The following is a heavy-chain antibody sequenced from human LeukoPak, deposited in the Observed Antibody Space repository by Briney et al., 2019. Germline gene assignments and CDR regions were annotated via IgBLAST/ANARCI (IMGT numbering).Heavy chain of an antibody. Sequence: PGGSLRLSCAASGFSFSSYAMHWVRQAPGKGLEWVTIISYDGSNKYYADPVKGRFTISRDNSKNTLYLQMNSLRAEDTAVYYCAKEAEGSWYRSNWYDSRFPESWGQGTLVTVSS. J-gene: IGHJ5*02. CDR3: AKEAEGSWYRSNWYDSRFPES. V-gene: IGHV3-30*04. CDR1: GFSFSSYA. D-gene: IGHD6-13*01. CDR2: ISYDGSNK.